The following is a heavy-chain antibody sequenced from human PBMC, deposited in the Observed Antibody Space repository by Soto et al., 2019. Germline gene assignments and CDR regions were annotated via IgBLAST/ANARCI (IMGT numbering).Heavy chain of an antibody. Sequence: PSETLSPTVTVSDCSISSGCYYCSWIRQHPGKGLEWIGYIYYSGSTYYNPSLKSRVTISVDTSKNQFSLKLTSVTAADTAAYYCARSVFPWGQGTLVTVSS. CDR3: ARSVFP. J-gene: IGHJ5*02. CDR2: IYYSGST. V-gene: IGHV4-31*03. CDR1: DCSISSGCYY.